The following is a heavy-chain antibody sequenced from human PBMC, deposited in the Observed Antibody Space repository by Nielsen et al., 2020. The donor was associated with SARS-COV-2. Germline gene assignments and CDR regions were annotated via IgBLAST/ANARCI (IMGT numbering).Heavy chain of an antibody. CDR1: GFTFSNAW. V-gene: IGHV3-15*01. CDR2: IKSKNDGGTT. Sequence: GESLKISCAASGFTFSNAWMSWVRQAPGKGLEWVGRIKSKNDGGTTDYAAPVKGRFTISRDDSKNTLYLQMNSLKTEDTAVYYCTTRGYSSSSDSAWYYYYGMDVWGQGTTVTVSS. J-gene: IGHJ6*02. CDR3: TTRGYSSSSDSAWYYYYGMDV. D-gene: IGHD6-6*01.